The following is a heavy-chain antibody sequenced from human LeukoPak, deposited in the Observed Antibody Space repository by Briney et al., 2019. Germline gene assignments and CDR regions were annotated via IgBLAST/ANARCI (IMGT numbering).Heavy chain of an antibody. D-gene: IGHD2-15*01. CDR2: IIPILGIA. CDR3: ARNGAATYYYYYGMDV. CDR1: GGTFSSYA. J-gene: IGHJ6*02. Sequence: AASVKVSCKASGGTFSSYAISWARQAPGQGLEWMGRIIPILGIANYAQKFQGRVTITADKSTSTAYMELSSLRSEDTAVYYCARNGAATYYYYYGMDVWGQGTTVTVSS. V-gene: IGHV1-69*04.